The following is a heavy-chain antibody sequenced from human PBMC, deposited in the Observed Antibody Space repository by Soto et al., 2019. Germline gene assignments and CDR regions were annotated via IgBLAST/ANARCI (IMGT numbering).Heavy chain of an antibody. Sequence: SETLTLTCAVHGGSFSGFYWTWIRQPPGKGLEWIGEINHSGSSNYNPPLKSRVTMSLDTSRNQFSLSLNSVTAADTAVYYCARMAGPWYFDLWGRGTLVTVSS. CDR1: GGSFSGFY. J-gene: IGHJ2*01. CDR2: INHSGSS. V-gene: IGHV4-34*01. CDR3: ARMAGPWYFDL.